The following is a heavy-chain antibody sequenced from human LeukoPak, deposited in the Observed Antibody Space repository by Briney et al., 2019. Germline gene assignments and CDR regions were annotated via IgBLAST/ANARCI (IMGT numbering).Heavy chain of an antibody. J-gene: IGHJ3*02. V-gene: IGHV3-30*18. CDR1: GFTFSSYG. Sequence: GRSLRLSCAASGFTFSSYGMHWVRQAPGKGLEWVAVISYDGSNRYYADSVKGRFTISRDNSKNTLYLQMNSLRAEDTAVYYCAKGDAFDIWGQGTMVTVSS. CDR2: ISYDGSNR. CDR3: AKGDAFDI.